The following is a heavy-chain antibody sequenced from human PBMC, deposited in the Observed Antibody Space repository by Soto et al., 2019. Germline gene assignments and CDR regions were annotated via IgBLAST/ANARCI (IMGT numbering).Heavy chain of an antibody. D-gene: IGHD5-18*01. CDR2: ISGNGGST. J-gene: IGHJ4*02. CDR3: AKDTTWIQLWFQY. V-gene: IGHV3-23*01. CDR1: GFTFSNYA. Sequence: PGGSLRLSCAASGFTFSNYAMSWVRQAPGKGLEWVSAISGNGGSTYYADSVKGLFTISRDNSKNTLYLQMNSLRAEDTAVYYCAKDTTWIQLWFQYWGQGTLVTVSS.